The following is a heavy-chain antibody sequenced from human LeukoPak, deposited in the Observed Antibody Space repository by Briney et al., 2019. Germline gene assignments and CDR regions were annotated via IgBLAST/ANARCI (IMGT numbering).Heavy chain of an antibody. J-gene: IGHJ4*02. D-gene: IGHD1-26*01. CDR3: ARRYSGSYYEDY. Sequence: ASVTVSCKASGYTFTSYGISWVRQVPGQGLEWMGWISAYNGNTNYAQKLQGRVTMTTDTSTSTAYMELRSLRSDDTAVYYCARRYSGSYYEDYWGQGTLVTVSS. CDR1: GYTFTSYG. V-gene: IGHV1-18*01. CDR2: ISAYNGNT.